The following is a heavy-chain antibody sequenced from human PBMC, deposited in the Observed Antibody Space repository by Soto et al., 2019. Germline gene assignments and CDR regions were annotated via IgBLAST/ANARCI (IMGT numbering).Heavy chain of an antibody. CDR2: IYPTGIT. D-gene: IGHD2-15*01. CDR1: GGSMSSFY. CDR3: ARDRGGGWLDP. Sequence: SETLSLTCVVSGGSMSSFYWSWIRQSADKGLEWIGRIYPTGITNYNPSLKSRVTMSIDTSKKQFSLKVRSVTAADTARYYCARDRGGGWLDPWGQGALVTVS. V-gene: IGHV4-4*07. J-gene: IGHJ5*02.